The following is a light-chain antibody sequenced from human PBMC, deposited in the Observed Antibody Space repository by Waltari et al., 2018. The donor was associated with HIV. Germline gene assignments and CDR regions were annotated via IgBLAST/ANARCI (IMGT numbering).Light chain of an antibody. CDR2: GNN. CDR3: QSYDSSLSGYV. J-gene: IGLJ1*01. CDR1: SSNIGADYD. V-gene: IGLV1-40*01. Sequence: QSVLTQPPSVSGAPGQRVTISCPGSSSNIGADYDVPWYQQLPGIAPKLLIHGNNNRPSGVPDRFSGSKSGTSASLAITGLQAEDEAVYSCQSYDSSLSGYVFGTGTKVTVL.